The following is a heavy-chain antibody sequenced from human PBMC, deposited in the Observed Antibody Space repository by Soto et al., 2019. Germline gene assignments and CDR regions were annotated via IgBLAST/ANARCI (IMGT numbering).Heavy chain of an antibody. CDR3: AKGRYAWWSPYYFDS. J-gene: IGHJ4*02. CDR1: GLNFDDFA. D-gene: IGHD3-16*01. V-gene: IGHV3-9*01. CDR2: ITWNSRVL. Sequence: LRLSCVGTGLNFDDFAMHWVRQAPGKGLEWVSGITWNSRVLAYADSVKGRFTISRDNARNSLYLQMDSLRDEDTALYYCAKGRYAWWSPYYFDSWGQGTLVTVSS.